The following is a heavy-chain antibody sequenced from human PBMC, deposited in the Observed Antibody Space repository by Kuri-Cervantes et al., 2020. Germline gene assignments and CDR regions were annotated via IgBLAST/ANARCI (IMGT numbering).Heavy chain of an antibody. Sequence: GESLRLSCAASGFTVSSNYMSWVRQAPGQGLEWVSVIYSGGSTYYADSVKGRFTISKDNSRNTLYLQMNSLRAKDTAVYYCARGGLGGADLDYWGQGTLVTVSS. CDR1: GFTVSSNY. V-gene: IGHV3-66*01. J-gene: IGHJ4*02. D-gene: IGHD2-21*01. CDR2: IYSGGST. CDR3: ARGGLGGADLDY.